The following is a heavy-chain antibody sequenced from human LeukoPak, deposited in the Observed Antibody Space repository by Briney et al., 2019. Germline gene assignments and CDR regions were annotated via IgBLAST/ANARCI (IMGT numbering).Heavy chain of an antibody. Sequence: GGSLRLSCAASGFTFSSYAMSWVRQAPGKGLEWVSAISGSGGSTYYADSVKGRFTISRDNSKNTLYLQMNSLRAEDTAVYYCTTDLSIAVAGTVHIRSYWGQGTLVTVSS. CDR2: ISGSGGST. D-gene: IGHD6-19*01. CDR1: GFTFSSYA. J-gene: IGHJ4*02. V-gene: IGHV3-23*01. CDR3: TTDLSIAVAGTVHIRSY.